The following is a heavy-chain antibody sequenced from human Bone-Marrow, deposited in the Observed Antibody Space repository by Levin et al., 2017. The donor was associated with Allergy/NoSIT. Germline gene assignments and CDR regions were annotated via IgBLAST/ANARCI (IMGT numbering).Heavy chain of an antibody. V-gene: IGHV4-38-2*02. Sequence: SETLSLTCTVSNYSITSGYYWGWIRQSPGKGLEWLGSIYHRGNTYYNPSLKSRVTISVDTSRNQFYLKLRSVTAADTAVYYCASFDFWSGYYTEHDYWGHGSRVTVSP. CDR2: IYHRGNT. CDR1: NYSITSGYY. CDR3: ASFDFWSGYYTEHDY. J-gene: IGHJ4*01. D-gene: IGHD3-3*01.